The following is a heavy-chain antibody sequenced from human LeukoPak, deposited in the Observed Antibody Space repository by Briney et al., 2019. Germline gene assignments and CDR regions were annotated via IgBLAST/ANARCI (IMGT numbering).Heavy chain of an antibody. D-gene: IGHD3-10*01. Sequence: GGSLRLSCAASGFTFSSYGMHWVRQAPGKGLEWVAIISYDGSNKYYADSVKGRFTIARDNSKNTLYLQMNSLRAEDTAVYYCAKDEVKYYGSGSYSQLDFWGQGTLVTVSS. CDR3: AKDEVKYYGSGSYSQLDF. J-gene: IGHJ4*02. CDR1: GFTFSSYG. V-gene: IGHV3-30*18. CDR2: ISYDGSNK.